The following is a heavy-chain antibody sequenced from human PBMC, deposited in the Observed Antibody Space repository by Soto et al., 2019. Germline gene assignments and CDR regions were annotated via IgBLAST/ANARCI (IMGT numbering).Heavy chain of an antibody. CDR1: GFTFGSYW. Sequence: GGSLRLSCVGSGFTFGSYWMSWVRQAPGGGLEWVANTKQDGSEIHYLESVKGRFTIFRDNAKKSLYLQMASLSAEDTAVYFCATYSGSYFPVGHDRWGQGTLVTVSA. CDR2: TKQDGSEI. D-gene: IGHD1-26*01. V-gene: IGHV3-7*01. CDR3: ATYSGSYFPVGHDR. J-gene: IGHJ5*02.